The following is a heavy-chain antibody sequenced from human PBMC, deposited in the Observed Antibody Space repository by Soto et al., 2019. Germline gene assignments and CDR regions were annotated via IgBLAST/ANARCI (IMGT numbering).Heavy chain of an antibody. V-gene: IGHV1-18*01. Sequence: ASVKVSCKASGYTFTSYGISWVRQAPGQGLEWMGWISAYNGNTNYAQKLQGRVTMTTDTSTGTAYMELRSLRSDDTAVYYCASSPGGWQQLAHFDYWGQGTLVTVSS. J-gene: IGHJ4*02. CDR1: GYTFTSYG. D-gene: IGHD6-13*01. CDR2: ISAYNGNT. CDR3: ASSPGGWQQLAHFDY.